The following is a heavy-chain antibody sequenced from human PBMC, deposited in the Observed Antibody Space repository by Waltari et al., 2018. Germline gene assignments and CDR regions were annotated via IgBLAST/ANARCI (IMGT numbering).Heavy chain of an antibody. D-gene: IGHD2-15*01. Sequence: QVQLQQWGAGLLKPSETLSLTCAVYGGSFSGYYWSWIRQPPGKGLEWIGEINHSGSTNYTPSRKSRVTISVDTSKNQFSLKLSSVTAADTAVYYCARSCSGGSCYGWFDPWGQGTLVTVSS. CDR1: GGSFSGYY. V-gene: IGHV4-34*01. CDR2: INHSGST. CDR3: ARSCSGGSCYGWFDP. J-gene: IGHJ5*02.